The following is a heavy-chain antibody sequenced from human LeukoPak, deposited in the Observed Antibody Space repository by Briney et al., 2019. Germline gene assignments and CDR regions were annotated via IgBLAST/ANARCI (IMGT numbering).Heavy chain of an antibody. Sequence: PGGSLRLSCAASGFTFSSYWMSWVRQAPEKGLEWVANINQGGSEKYYVDSVKGRLTISRDNAENSLYLQMNSLRAEDTAVYYCARDETALDSWGQGTLVTVSS. CDR3: ARDETALDS. V-gene: IGHV3-7*01. J-gene: IGHJ4*02. CDR2: INQGGSEK. D-gene: IGHD5-18*01. CDR1: GFTFSSYW.